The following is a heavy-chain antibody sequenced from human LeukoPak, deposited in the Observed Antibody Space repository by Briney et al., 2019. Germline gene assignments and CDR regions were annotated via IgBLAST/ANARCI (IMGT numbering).Heavy chain of an antibody. J-gene: IGHJ4*02. D-gene: IGHD6-19*01. CDR3: ASGGWLDY. V-gene: IGHV3-30*04. CDR1: GFTFSSYA. CDR2: ISYDGGNK. Sequence: GGSLRLSCAASGFTFSSYAMHWVRQAPGKGLEWVAVISYDGGNKYYADSVKGRFTISRDNAKNSLYLQMNSLRDEDTAVYYCASGGWLDYWGQGTLVTVSS.